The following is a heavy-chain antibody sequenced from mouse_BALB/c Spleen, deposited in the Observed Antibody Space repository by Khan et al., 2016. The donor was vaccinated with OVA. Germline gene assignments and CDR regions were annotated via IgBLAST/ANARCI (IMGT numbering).Heavy chain of an antibody. D-gene: IGHD2-2*01. CDR3: ARSLYYGYGYALDY. J-gene: IGHJ4*01. V-gene: IGHV3-2*02. CDR1: GYSVTSDYA. CDR2: LSSSGST. Sequence: VQLKESGPGLVKPSQSLSLTCTVTGYSVTSDYAWNWIRQFPGDRLEWMGYLSSSGSTSYNPSLKRRISITRDTSKNPFFLQLTSVPTEDTATYYCARSLYYGYGYALDYWGRGTSVTVSA.